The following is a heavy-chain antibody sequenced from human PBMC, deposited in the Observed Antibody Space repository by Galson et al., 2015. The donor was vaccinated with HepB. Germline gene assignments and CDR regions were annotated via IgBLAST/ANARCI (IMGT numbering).Heavy chain of an antibody. D-gene: IGHD6-13*01. CDR2: ISYDGNDK. V-gene: IGHV3-30-3*01. Sequence: SLRLSCAASGFTFSTYAMYWVRQAPGKGLEWVAFISYDGNDKYYADSVKGRVTISRDNSENTLYLQMNSLRGEDTAIYYCARGRRITAAGYYYYYGMDIWGQGTTVTVSS. CDR1: GFTFSTYA. J-gene: IGHJ6*02. CDR3: ARGRRITAAGYYYYYGMDI.